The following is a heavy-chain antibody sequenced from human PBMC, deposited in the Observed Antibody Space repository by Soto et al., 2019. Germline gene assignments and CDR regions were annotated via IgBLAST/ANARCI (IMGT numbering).Heavy chain of an antibody. CDR1: GYTFSSYH. CDR2: MDPNSGDT. V-gene: IGHV1-8*01. D-gene: IGHD2-21*01. J-gene: IGHJ4*02. Sequence: QVQLVQSGAEVEKPGASVKVSCKASGYTFSSYHINWVRQAPGQGLEWMGWMDPNSGDTGYAQKFQGRVAMTRDTSTNTAYVELSRLRSDDAALYYCARVNNNSRYCFDDWGQGTLVTVSS. CDR3: ARVNNNSRYCFDD.